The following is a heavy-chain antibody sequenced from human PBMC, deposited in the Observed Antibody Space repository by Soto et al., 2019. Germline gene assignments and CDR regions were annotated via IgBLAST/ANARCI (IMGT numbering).Heavy chain of an antibody. CDR2: IYYRGST. V-gene: IGHV4-31*03. CDR3: ARASVGATGLYYYYYGMDV. Sequence: QVQLQESGPGLVKPSQTLSLTCTVSGDSISRGGFYWSWIRQHAVKGLEWLGYIYYRGSTDYNPSLQSRVTISVDTSKNQFSLKLSSVTAADTAVYYCARASVGATGLYYYYYGMDVWGQGTTVTVSS. J-gene: IGHJ6*02. D-gene: IGHD1-26*01. CDR1: GDSISRGGFY.